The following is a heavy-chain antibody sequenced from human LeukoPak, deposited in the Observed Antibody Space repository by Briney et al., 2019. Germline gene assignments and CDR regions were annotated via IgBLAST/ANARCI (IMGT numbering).Heavy chain of an antibody. V-gene: IGHV3-7*01. D-gene: IGHD3-9*01. CDR2: IKEDGSKK. CDR3: ARGNYDILTGYSPHGMDV. CDR1: GFTFSSYW. Sequence: PGGSLRLSCAASGFTFSSYWMSWVRQAPGEGLEWVANIKEDGSKKYYVDSVKGRFTISRDNAKNSLYLQMNSLRAEDTAVYYCARGNYDILTGYSPHGMDVWGQGTTVTVSS. J-gene: IGHJ6*02.